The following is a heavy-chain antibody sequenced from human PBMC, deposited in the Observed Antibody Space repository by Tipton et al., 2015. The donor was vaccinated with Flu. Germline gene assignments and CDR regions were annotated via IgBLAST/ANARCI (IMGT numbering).Heavy chain of an antibody. V-gene: IGHV4-38-2*01. Sequence: TLSLTCSVSGESMGINYYWGWIRQPPGKGLEWIGSISHSGSTYYKPSLKSRVTISLDTFQNQFSLNLNSVTAADTAVYYCSRSTYYYGSGSLDYWGQGTLVTVSS. CDR3: SRSTYYYGSGSLDY. CDR1: GESMGINYY. D-gene: IGHD3-10*01. J-gene: IGHJ4*02. CDR2: ISHSGST.